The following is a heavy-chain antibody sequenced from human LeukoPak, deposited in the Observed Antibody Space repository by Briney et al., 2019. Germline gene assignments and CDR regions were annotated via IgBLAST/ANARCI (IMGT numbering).Heavy chain of an antibody. D-gene: IGHD7-27*01. Sequence: GASVKVSCKASGYTFTSYGISWVRQAPGQGLEWMGRISAYNGNTNYAQKLQGRVTMTRDTSTSTVYMELSSLRSEDTAVYYCARDQGTLGDAFDIWGQGTMVTVSS. J-gene: IGHJ3*02. CDR1: GYTFTSYG. CDR2: ISAYNGNT. CDR3: ARDQGTLGDAFDI. V-gene: IGHV1-18*01.